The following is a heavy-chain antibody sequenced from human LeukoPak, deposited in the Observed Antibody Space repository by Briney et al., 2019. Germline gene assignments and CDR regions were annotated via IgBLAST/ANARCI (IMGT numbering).Heavy chain of an antibody. V-gene: IGHV3-21*01. D-gene: IGHD2/OR15-2a*01. J-gene: IGHJ5*02. Sequence: PGGSLRLSCAASGFPFSSYAMSWVRQAPGKGLEWVSSISSSSDYIYYADSVKGRFTISRDNAKNSLYLQMKSLRAEDTAVYYCARGKTSQNIVTRKTYNWFDPWGQGTLVTVSS. CDR1: GFPFSSYA. CDR3: ARGKTSQNIVTRKTYNWFDP. CDR2: ISSSSDYI.